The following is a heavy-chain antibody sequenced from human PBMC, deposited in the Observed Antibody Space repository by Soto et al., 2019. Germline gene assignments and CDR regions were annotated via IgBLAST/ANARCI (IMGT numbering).Heavy chain of an antibody. V-gene: IGHV4-31*03. CDR1: GGSISSGGYY. J-gene: IGHJ6*03. D-gene: IGHD5-12*01. Sequence: QVQLQESGPGLVKPSQTLSLTCTVSGGSISSGGYYWSWIRQHPGKGLEWIGYIYYSGSTYYNPSLKSRVTISVDTSKNQFSLKLISVTDADTAVYYCAQAGSRYAPNYYYYMDVWGKGTTVTVSS. CDR3: AQAGSRYAPNYYYYMDV. CDR2: IYYSGST.